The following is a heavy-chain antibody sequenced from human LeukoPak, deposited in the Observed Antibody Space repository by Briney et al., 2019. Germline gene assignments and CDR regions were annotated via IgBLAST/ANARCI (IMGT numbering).Heavy chain of an antibody. CDR2: VYTSGSS. J-gene: IGHJ4*02. Sequence: PSETLSLTCTVSGGSMSSGSYYWSWIRQPAGKGLEWIGRVYTSGSSNYNPSLKSRVTISEDTSKNQFSLKLTSVTAADTAVYYCARGWVKDGYNLAFDYWGQGTLVTVSS. V-gene: IGHV4-61*02. CDR1: GGSMSSGSYY. CDR3: ARGWVKDGYNLAFDY. D-gene: IGHD5-24*01.